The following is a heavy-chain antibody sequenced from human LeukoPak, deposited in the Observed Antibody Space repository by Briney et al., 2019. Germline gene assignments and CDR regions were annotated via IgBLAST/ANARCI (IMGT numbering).Heavy chain of an antibody. CDR2: INAGNGNT. J-gene: IGHJ6*04. Sequence: ASVKVSCKASGYTFTSYAMHWVRQAPGQRLEWMGWINAGNGNTKYSQKFQGRVTITRDTSASTAYMELSSLRSEDTAVYYCASLELRLGSPYYYYGMDVRGKGTTVTVSS. CDR1: GYTFTSYA. CDR3: ASLELRLGSPYYYYGMDV. D-gene: IGHD1-7*01. V-gene: IGHV1-3*01.